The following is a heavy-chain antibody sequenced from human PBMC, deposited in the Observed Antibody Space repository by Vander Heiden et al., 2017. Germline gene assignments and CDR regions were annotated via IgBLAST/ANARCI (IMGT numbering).Heavy chain of an antibody. J-gene: IGHJ5*02. CDR2: ISSSSSYI. CDR1: GLTFSGYS. CDR3: ARDTFNGLYESEFDP. D-gene: IGHD2-2*02. V-gene: IGHV3-21*01. Sequence: EVKLLESGGGLVKPGGSLRLSCAASGLTFSGYSMNGVRQAPGKGLECVSSISSSSSYIYYADSVKGRFTISRDNARNSLYLQMNSLRAEDTAVYYGARDTFNGLYESEFDPWGQGTLVTVSS.